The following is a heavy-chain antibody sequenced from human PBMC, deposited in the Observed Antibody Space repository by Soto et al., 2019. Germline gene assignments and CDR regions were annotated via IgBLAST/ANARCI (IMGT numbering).Heavy chain of an antibody. Sequence: GGSLRLSCAASGFTFSTYAMSWVRQAPGKGLEWVSTIGGSGGDTTYADFVRGRFTVSRDNSRNTLYLQLSSLRAEDTAIYYCAKDAPGSGWLSDYWGRGTLVTVSS. D-gene: IGHD3-22*01. CDR3: AKDAPGSGWLSDY. CDR1: GFTFSTYA. CDR2: IGGSGGDT. J-gene: IGHJ4*02. V-gene: IGHV3-23*01.